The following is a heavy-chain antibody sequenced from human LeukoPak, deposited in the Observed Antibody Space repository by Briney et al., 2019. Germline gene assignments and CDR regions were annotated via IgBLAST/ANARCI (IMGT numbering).Heavy chain of an antibody. J-gene: IGHJ4*02. CDR3: ARGLGATKASFAY. D-gene: IGHD1-26*01. Sequence: PGGSLTLSCAASGFTFSSYEMNWVRQAPGKGLEWVSYISNSGSTIYYADSVKGRFTIPRHNAKNSLYLKMNSLRAEDTAVYYCARGLGATKASFAYWGQGTLVTVSS. CDR2: ISNSGSTI. CDR1: GFTFSSYE. V-gene: IGHV3-48*03.